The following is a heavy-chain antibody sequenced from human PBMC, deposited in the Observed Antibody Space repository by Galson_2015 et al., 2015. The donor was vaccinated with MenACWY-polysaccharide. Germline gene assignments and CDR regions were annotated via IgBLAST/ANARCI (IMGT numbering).Heavy chain of an antibody. V-gene: IGHV4-61*02. Sequence: TLSLTCTVSGGSISSGSYYWSWIRQPAGKGLEWIGRIYTSGSTNYNPSLKSRVTISVDTSKNQFSLKLSSVTAADTAVYYCARGTSVTTDYWGRGTLVTVSS. CDR1: GGSISSGSYY. D-gene: IGHD4-17*01. CDR3: ARGTSVTTDY. CDR2: IYTSGST. J-gene: IGHJ4*02.